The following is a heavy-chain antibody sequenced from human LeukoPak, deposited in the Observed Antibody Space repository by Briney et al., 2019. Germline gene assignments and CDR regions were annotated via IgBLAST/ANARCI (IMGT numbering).Heavy chain of an antibody. J-gene: IGHJ2*01. CDR2: IKHSGST. Sequence: SETLSLTCAVSGGSFSGYYWSWIRQPPGKGLEWIGEIKHSGSTNYNPSRKSRVTISVDTSKNQFSLKLSSVTAADTAVYYCASSPGSIAARPSAGYFDLWGRGTLVTVSS. CDR1: GGSFSGYY. CDR3: ASSPGSIAARPSAGYFDL. D-gene: IGHD6-6*01. V-gene: IGHV4-34*01.